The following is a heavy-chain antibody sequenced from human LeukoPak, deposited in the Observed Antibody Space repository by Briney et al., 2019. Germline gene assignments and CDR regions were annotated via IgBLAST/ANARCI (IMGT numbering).Heavy chain of an antibody. D-gene: IGHD6-19*01. CDR2: IILIFGTA. V-gene: IGHV1-69*05. CDR1: GGTFSSYA. J-gene: IGHJ3*02. Sequence: SVKVSCKASGGTFSSYAISWVRQAPGQGLEWMGRIILIFGTANYAQKFQGRVTITTDESTSTAYMELSSLRSEDTAVYYCARGGSSGWYTDIWGQGTMVTVSS. CDR3: ARGGSSGWYTDI.